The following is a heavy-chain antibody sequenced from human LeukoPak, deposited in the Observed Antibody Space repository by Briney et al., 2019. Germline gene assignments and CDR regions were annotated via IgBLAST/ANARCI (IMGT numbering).Heavy chain of an antibody. D-gene: IGHD3-22*01. V-gene: IGHV1-18*01. CDR1: GYTFTSYG. Sequence: ASVKVSCKASGYTFTSYGISWVRQAPGQGLEWMGWISAYNGNTNYAQKLQGRVTMTTDTSTSTAYMELRSLRSDDTAVYYCARQVYYYDSSGYYRYFDYWGQGTLVTVSS. J-gene: IGHJ4*02. CDR3: ARQVYYYDSSGYYRYFDY. CDR2: ISAYNGNT.